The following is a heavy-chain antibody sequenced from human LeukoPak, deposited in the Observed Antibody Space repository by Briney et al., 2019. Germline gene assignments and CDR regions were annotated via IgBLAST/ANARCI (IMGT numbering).Heavy chain of an antibody. Sequence: GGSLRLSCAAAGFTFSGYGMHWVRQAPGKGLEWVAHVRYDGSNKYYGDSVKGRFTISRDNSKHTLFMQMTSLRPEDTGVYVSAKAPHGFYWHCDVWGRGNLLTVSS. V-gene: IGHV3-30*02. J-gene: IGHJ2*01. CDR1: GFTFSGYG. D-gene: IGHD6-25*01. CDR2: VRYDGSNK. CDR3: AKAPHGFYWHCDV.